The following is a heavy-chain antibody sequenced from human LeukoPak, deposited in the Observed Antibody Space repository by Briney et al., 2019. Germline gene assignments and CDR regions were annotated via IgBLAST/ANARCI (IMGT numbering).Heavy chain of an antibody. Sequence: PGGSLRLSCTASGFTFRDYAMSWFRQAPGKGLEWVGFIRSKAYGGTTEYAASVKGRFTISSDDSKSIAYLQMNSLKTEDTAVYYCTASSGWYYFDYWGQGALVAVSS. CDR3: TASSGWYYFDY. CDR1: GFTFRDYA. V-gene: IGHV3-49*03. CDR2: IRSKAYGGTT. D-gene: IGHD6-19*01. J-gene: IGHJ4*02.